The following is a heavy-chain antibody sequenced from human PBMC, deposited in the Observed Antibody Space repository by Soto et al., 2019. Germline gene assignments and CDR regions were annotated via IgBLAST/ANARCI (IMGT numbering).Heavy chain of an antibody. J-gene: IGHJ4*02. Sequence: QITLKESGPTLVKPTQTLTLTCNFSGFSLNSRAVGVHWLRQPPGKALEWLAVIYGDDDKRYNPSVRSVLTITKDTSRNQVVLTVTNVGPVDTATYYCVHRGLHSGGSYYGDSWGEGSLVTVSS. D-gene: IGHD3-22*01. CDR3: VHRGLHSGGSYYGDS. V-gene: IGHV2-5*02. CDR2: IYGDDDK. CDR1: GFSLNSRAVG.